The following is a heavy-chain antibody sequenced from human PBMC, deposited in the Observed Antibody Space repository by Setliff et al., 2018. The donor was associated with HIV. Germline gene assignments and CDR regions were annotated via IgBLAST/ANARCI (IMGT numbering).Heavy chain of an antibody. CDR2: IIPMFGTT. Sequence: GASVKVSCKVSGGSFGSFAISWVRQAPGHGLEWMGGIIPMFGTTNYAQKLQGRVTLSADESTSTAYMQLSSLTSEDTAVYYCARGRWLQSFDYWGQGTLVTVSS. D-gene: IGHD5-12*01. CDR1: GGSFGSFA. J-gene: IGHJ4*02. V-gene: IGHV1-69*13. CDR3: ARGRWLQSFDY.